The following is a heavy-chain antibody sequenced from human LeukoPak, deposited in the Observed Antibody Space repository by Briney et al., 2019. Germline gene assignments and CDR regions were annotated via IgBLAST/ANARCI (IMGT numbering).Heavy chain of an antibody. J-gene: IGHJ4*02. CDR2: IYYSGST. CDR1: GGSISSSSYY. CDR3: AGLDPPGGDY. Sequence: SETLSLTCTVSGGSISSSSYYWGWIRQPPGKGLEWIGSIYYSGSTYYNPSLKSRVTISVDTSKNQFSLKLSSVTAADTAVYYCAGLDPPGGDYWGQGTLVTVSS. V-gene: IGHV4-39*01.